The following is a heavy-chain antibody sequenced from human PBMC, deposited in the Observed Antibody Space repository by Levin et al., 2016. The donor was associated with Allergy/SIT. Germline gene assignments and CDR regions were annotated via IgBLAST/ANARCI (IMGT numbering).Heavy chain of an antibody. D-gene: IGHD4-17*01. CDR1: GFSFSNYA. CDR3: GKDPNGDYVGAFEI. Sequence: GESLKISCTASGFSFSNYAMSWVRQAPGKGPEWVSGISGSGGVTYHADSVKGRFTISRDSSKNTLYLQMNKLRAEDTAIYYCGKDPNGDYVGAFEIWGQGTMVTVSS. V-gene: IGHV3-23*01. CDR2: ISGSGGVT. J-gene: IGHJ3*02.